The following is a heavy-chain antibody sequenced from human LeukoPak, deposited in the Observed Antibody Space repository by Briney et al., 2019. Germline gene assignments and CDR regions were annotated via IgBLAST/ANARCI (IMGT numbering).Heavy chain of an antibody. D-gene: IGHD4-11*01. J-gene: IGHJ6*02. V-gene: IGHV3-23*01. CDR2: ISGSGGST. CDR1: GFTFSSYA. Sequence: GGSLRLSCAASGFTFSSYAMSWVRQAPGKGLEWVSAISGSGGSTYYADSVKGRFTISRDNSKNTLYLQMNSLRAEDTAVYYCAKVLVTTPDYYYYGMDVWGQGTTVTVSS. CDR3: AKVLVTTPDYYYYGMDV.